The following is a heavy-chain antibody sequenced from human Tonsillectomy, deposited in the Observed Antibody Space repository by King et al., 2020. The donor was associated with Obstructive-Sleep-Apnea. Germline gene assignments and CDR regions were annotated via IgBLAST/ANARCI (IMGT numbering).Heavy chain of an antibody. Sequence: VQLQESGPGLVKPSLTLSLTCTVSGGSINIGDYYWSWIRQPPGKGLEWIGYIYHSGSTNYNPSLKSRVTISVDTSKNQFSLKLSSVTAADTAFYYCARTYTYLHIMTTVPAYFFDYWGQGTLVTVSS. J-gene: IGHJ4*02. CDR2: IYHSGST. D-gene: IGHD4-17*01. CDR1: GGSINIGDYY. V-gene: IGHV4-30-4*01. CDR3: ARTYTYLHIMTTVPAYFFDY.